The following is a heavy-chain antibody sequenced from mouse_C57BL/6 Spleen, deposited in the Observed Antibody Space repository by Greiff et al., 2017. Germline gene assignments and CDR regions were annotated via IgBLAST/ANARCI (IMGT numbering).Heavy chain of an antibody. CDR1: GYSFTDYN. J-gene: IGHJ4*01. CDR3: ARGPLITTVVARDAMDY. D-gene: IGHD1-1*01. Sequence: VHVKQSGPELVKPGASVKISCKASGYSFTDYNMNWVKQSNGKSLEWIGVINPNYGTTSYNQKFKGKATLTVDQSSSTAYMQLNSLTSEDSAVYYCARGPLITTVVARDAMDYWGQGTSVTVSS. V-gene: IGHV1-39*01. CDR2: INPNYGTT.